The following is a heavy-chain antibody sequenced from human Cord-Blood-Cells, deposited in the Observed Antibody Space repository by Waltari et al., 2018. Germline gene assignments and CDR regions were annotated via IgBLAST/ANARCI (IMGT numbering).Heavy chain of an antibody. CDR1: GYTFPSIS. V-gene: IGHV1-46*01. CDR2: INPSGGST. J-gene: IGHJ6*03. D-gene: IGHD3-16*01. Sequence: QVQLVQSGAEVKKPGASVKVSCKASGYTFPSISMHWVRQAHGQVLEWLGIINPSGGSTSYAQKFQGRVTMTRDTSTSTVYMELSSLRSEDTAVYYCARGVVLSYYYYYMDVWGKGTTVTVSS. CDR3: ARGVVLSYYYYYMDV.